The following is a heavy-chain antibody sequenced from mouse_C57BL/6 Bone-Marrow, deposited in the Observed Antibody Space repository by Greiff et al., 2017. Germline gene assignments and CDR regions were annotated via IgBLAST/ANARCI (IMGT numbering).Heavy chain of an antibody. CDR2: IDPENGDT. CDR3: THYYYGSYYFDY. J-gene: IGHJ2*01. D-gene: IGHD1-1*01. Sequence: EVKLQESGAELVRPGASVKLSCTASGFNIKDDYMHWVKQRPEQGLEWIGWIDPENGDTEYASKFQGKATITAETSSNTAYLQLSSLTSEDTAVYYCTHYYYGSYYFDYWGQGTTLTVSS. CDR1: GFNIKDDY. V-gene: IGHV14-4*01.